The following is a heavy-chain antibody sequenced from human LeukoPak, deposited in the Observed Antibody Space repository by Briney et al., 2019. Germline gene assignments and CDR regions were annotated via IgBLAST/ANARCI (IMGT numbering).Heavy chain of an antibody. CDR2: IWYDGSNK. Sequence: GGSLRLSCVASGFTYNTYWMSWIRQAPGKGLEWVAVIWYDGSNKYYADSVKGRFTISRDNSKNTLYLQMNSLRAEDTAVYYCARDRSSPYYYMDVWGKGTTVTVSS. J-gene: IGHJ6*03. CDR3: ARDRSSPYYYMDV. CDR1: GFTYNTYW. V-gene: IGHV3-33*08. D-gene: IGHD6-13*01.